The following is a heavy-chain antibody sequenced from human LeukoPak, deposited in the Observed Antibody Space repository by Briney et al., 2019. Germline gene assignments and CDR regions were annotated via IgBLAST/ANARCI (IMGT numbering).Heavy chain of an antibody. D-gene: IGHD3-16*01. V-gene: IGHV3-74*01. CDR3: ARASYLRNGMDV. CDR2: VNSDGSST. CDR1: GFTFSSYW. Sequence: GGSLRLSCAASGFTFSSYWMHWVRQAPGKGLVWVSRVNSDGSSTSYADSVKGRFTISRDSAKNTLYLQMNSLRAEDTAVYYCARASYLRNGMDVWGQGTTVTVSS. J-gene: IGHJ6*02.